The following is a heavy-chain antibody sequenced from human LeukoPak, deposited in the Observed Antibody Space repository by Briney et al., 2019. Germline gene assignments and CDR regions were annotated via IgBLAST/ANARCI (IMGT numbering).Heavy chain of an antibody. CDR1: GGSFSGFY. CDR2: INHSGSN. CDR3: ARGPYRSAIRGAYES. V-gene: IGHV4-34*01. Sequence: PSETLSLTCTVYGGSFSGFYWSWIRQPPGKGLESIGEINHSGSNSYHPSLRSRVSISLDTSKNHVSLKLYSVTAADTAVYYCARGPYRSAIRGAYESWGQGTLVTVSS. J-gene: IGHJ5*02. D-gene: IGHD3-10*01.